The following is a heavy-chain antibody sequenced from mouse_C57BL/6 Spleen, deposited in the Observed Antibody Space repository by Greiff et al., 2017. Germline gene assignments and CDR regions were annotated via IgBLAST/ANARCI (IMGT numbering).Heavy chain of an antibody. J-gene: IGHJ4*01. CDR3: ARYYGKDYYAMDY. CDR1: GYTFTDYN. Sequence: EVQLQQSGPELVKPGASVKMSCKASGYTFTDYNMHWVKQSHGKSLEWIGYINPNNGGTSYNQKFKGKATLTVNKSSSTAYMELRSLTSEDSAVYYCARYYGKDYYAMDYWGQGTSVTVSS. D-gene: IGHD1-1*01. CDR2: INPNNGGT. V-gene: IGHV1-22*01.